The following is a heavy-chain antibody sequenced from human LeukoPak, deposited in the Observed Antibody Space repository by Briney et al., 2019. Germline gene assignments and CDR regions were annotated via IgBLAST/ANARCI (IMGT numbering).Heavy chain of an antibody. CDR2: IYYTGST. V-gene: IGHV4-59*12. J-gene: IGHJ6*04. Sequence: SETPSLTCTVSGGSISGYYWSWIRQPPGKGLDWLGYIYYTGSTNYNPSLKSRVTMSLDSSKNQFSLRLNSVTAADTAIYYCARGTYGMAVWGEGTTVTVSS. CDR3: ARGTYGMAV. CDR1: GGSISGYY.